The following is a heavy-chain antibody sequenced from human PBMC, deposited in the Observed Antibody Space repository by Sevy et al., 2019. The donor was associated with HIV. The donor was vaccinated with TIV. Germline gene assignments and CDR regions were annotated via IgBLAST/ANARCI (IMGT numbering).Heavy chain of an antibody. CDR1: GFTFSSYG. J-gene: IGHJ6*02. CDR3: AKGWGRPVPPYYYYYGMDV. V-gene: IGHV3-30*18. CDR2: ISYDGSNK. Sequence: GGSLRLSCAASGFTFSSYGMHWVRQAPGKGLEWVAVISYDGSNKYYADSVKGRFTISRDNSKNTLYLQMNRLRAEDTAVYYCAKGWGRPVPPYYYYYGMDVWGQGTTVTVSS. D-gene: IGHD3-16*01.